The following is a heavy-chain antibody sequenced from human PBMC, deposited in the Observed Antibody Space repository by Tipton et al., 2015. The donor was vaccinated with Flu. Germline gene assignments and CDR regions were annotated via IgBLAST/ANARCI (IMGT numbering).Heavy chain of an antibody. D-gene: IGHD1-26*01. CDR3: ARDLGGWGYN. V-gene: IGHV3-48*04. J-gene: IGHJ4*02. Sequence: GSLRLSCAASGFTFSTYSINWVRQAPGKGLEWVSYISSDATRTHYGDAMKGRFTISRDNAKNSLYLQMNSLRVEDTAVYYCARDLGGWGYNWGQGTLVTVSS. CDR2: ISSDATRT. CDR1: GFTFSTYS.